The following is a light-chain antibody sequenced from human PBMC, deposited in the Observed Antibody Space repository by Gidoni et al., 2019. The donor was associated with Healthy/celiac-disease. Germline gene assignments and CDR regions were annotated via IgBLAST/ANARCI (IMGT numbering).Light chain of an antibody. Sequence: SSELTQHPAVSVALGQTVRSTCQGDSHRSYYASWYQQKPGQAPVLVIYGKNNRPSGIPDRFSGSSSGHTASVTITGAQAEDEADYYCNSRDSSGNHVVFGGGTKLTVL. CDR3: NSRDSSGNHVV. J-gene: IGLJ2*01. CDR1: SHRSYY. CDR2: GKN. V-gene: IGLV3-19*01.